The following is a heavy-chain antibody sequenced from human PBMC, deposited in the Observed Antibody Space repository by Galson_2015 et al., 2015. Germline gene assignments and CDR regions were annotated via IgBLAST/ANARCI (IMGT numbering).Heavy chain of an antibody. J-gene: IGHJ4*02. D-gene: IGHD6-19*01. CDR3: AIPPSGWYAY. V-gene: IGHV1-18*04. CDR1: GYTFTSYG. Sequence: SVKVSCKASGYTFTSYGISWVRQAPGQGLEWMGWISGYNDNTNYAQKLQGRVTMTTDTSTSTAYMELRSLRSDDTAVYYCAIPPSGWYAYWGQGTLVTVSS. CDR2: ISGYNDNT.